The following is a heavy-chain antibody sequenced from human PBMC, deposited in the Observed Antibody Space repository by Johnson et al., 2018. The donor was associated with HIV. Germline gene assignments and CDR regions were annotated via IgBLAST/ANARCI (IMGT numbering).Heavy chain of an antibody. Sequence: MLLVESGGGLVQPGGSLRLSCAASGFTVSSNYMSWVRQAPGKGLEWVSGIYSGGSTYYADSVKGRFTISRDNSKNTLYLQMNSLRAEDTAVYYCARGLAADAFDIWGQGTMVTVSS. V-gene: IGHV3-66*02. CDR1: GFTVSSNY. J-gene: IGHJ3*02. D-gene: IGHD6-13*01. CDR3: ARGLAADAFDI. CDR2: IYSGGST.